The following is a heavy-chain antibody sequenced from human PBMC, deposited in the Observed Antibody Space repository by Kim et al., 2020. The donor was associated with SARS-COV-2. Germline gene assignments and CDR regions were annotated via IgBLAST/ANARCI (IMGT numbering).Heavy chain of an antibody. CDR3: ARDPALPAAISDGYPDS. V-gene: IGHV1-2*02. CDR1: GYTFTAFY. Sequence: ASVKVSCEASGYTFTAFYVHWIRQAPGQGLEWMGWINPNTGDTDFAPNFQDRVSLSRDTAVNDAYMEINGLTSDDTAVYDCARDPALPAAISDGYPDSW. D-gene: IGHD2-2*01. CDR2: INPNTGDT. J-gene: IGHJ5*01.